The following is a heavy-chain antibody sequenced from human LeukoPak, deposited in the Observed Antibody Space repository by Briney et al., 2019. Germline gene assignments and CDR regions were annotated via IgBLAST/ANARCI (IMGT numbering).Heavy chain of an antibody. J-gene: IGHJ4*02. CDR3: ARDGAAADRSHFDY. V-gene: IGHV3-30-3*01. Sequence: GRSLRLSCAASGFTFSSYAMHWVRQAPGKGLEWVAVISYDGSNKYYADSVKGRFTISRDNSKNTLYLQMNSLRAEDTAVYYCARDGAAADRSHFDYWGQGTLVTVSS. CDR1: GFTFSSYA. D-gene: IGHD6-13*01. CDR2: ISYDGSNK.